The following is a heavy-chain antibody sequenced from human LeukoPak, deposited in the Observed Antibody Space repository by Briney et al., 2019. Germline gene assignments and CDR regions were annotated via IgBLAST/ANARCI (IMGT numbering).Heavy chain of an antibody. D-gene: IGHD2-21*01. CDR1: GYTFTGYY. CDR2: INTKTGIP. Sequence: ASVKVSCKASGYTFTGYYMHWVRQAPGQGLEWVGWINTKTGIPTYGQGFTGRFVFSLDTSVSTAYLQINSLRAEDTAVYYCARGGGGGIVWGQGTTVTVSS. J-gene: IGHJ6*02. CDR3: ARGGGGGIV. V-gene: IGHV7-4-1*02.